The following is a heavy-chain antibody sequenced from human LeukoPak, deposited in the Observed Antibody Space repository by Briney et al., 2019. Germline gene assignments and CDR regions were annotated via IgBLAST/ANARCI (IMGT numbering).Heavy chain of an antibody. CDR1: GFTFGGYA. CDR2: ISGGSEDS. CDR3: GRTIAQYSNSWLYYFYGLDV. J-gene: IGHJ6*02. D-gene: IGHD6-13*01. Sequence: GGSLRLSCTASGFTFGGYAMAWVRQAPGKGLEWVSSISGGSEDSYYADSVKGRFTISRDNSRSTLYLQMNSLRADDTAVYYCGRTIAQYSNSWLYYFYGLDVWGQGTTVTVSS. V-gene: IGHV3-23*01.